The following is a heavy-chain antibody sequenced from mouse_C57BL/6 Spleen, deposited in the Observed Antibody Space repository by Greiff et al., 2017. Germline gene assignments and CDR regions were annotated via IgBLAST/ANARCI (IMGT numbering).Heavy chain of an antibody. Sequence: EVKLVESGGDLVKPGGSLKLSCAASGFTFSSYGMSWVRQTPDKRLEWVATISSGGSYTYYPDSVKGRFIISRDNAKNTLYLQMSSLKSEDTAMYYCARQGDSSSSFDYWGQGTTLTVSS. J-gene: IGHJ2*01. CDR1: GFTFSSYG. CDR3: ARQGDSSSSFDY. D-gene: IGHD1-1*01. V-gene: IGHV5-6*01. CDR2: ISSGGSYT.